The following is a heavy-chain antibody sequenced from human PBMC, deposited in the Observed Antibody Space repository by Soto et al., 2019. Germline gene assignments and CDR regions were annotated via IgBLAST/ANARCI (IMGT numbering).Heavy chain of an antibody. CDR3: ARVYQYGDYVDYFDY. J-gene: IGHJ4*02. Sequence: GGSLRLSCAASGFTVSSNYMSWVRQAPGKGLEWVSVIYSGGSTYYADSVKGRFTISRHNSKNTLYLQMNSLRAEDTAVYYCARVYQYGDYVDYFDYWGQGTLVTVSS. CDR1: GFTVSSNY. CDR2: IYSGGST. D-gene: IGHD4-17*01. V-gene: IGHV3-53*04.